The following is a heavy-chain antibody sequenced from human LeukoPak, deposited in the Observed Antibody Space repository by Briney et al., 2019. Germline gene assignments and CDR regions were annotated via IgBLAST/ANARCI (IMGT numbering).Heavy chain of an antibody. V-gene: IGHV3-30*18. CDR2: ISYDGSNK. CDR1: GFTFSSYG. D-gene: IGHD1-26*01. J-gene: IGHJ4*02. Sequence: GGSLRLSSAASGFTFSSYGLHWVRQAPGKGLEWVAVISYDGSNKFYADSVKGRYTISRDNSKSTLYLQMNSLRVEDTAVYYCAKVGADWATFEYWGQGTLVTVSS. CDR3: AKVGADWATFEY.